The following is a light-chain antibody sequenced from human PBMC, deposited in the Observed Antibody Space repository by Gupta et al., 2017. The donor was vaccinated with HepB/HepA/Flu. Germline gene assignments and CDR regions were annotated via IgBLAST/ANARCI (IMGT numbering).Light chain of an antibody. CDR1: QSVSNY. CDR3: QQRPNWPPGGIT. J-gene: IGKJ5*01. Sequence: EIVLTQSPATLSLSPGERAPLSCRASQSVSNYLAWYQKKPGQAPRLLIYDASNRATGIPARFSGSGSGTEFTLTISSLEPDDFAVYYCQQRPNWPPGGITFGQGTRLEIK. CDR2: DAS. V-gene: IGKV3-11*01.